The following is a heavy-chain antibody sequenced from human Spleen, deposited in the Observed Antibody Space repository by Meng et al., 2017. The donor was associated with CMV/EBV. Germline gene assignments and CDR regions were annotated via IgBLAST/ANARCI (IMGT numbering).Heavy chain of an antibody. CDR3: AKARFYDRSGSFFDN. Sequence: GGSLRLSCEASGFSFDDYAMHWVRQAPGKGLEWVSGINWNSGTIGYADSVKGRFTVSRDNAKNSLYMQMNGLRVEDTALYYCAKARFYDRSGSFFDNWGRGTLVTVSS. CDR1: GFSFDDYA. V-gene: IGHV3-9*01. J-gene: IGHJ4*02. CDR2: INWNSGTI. D-gene: IGHD3-22*01.